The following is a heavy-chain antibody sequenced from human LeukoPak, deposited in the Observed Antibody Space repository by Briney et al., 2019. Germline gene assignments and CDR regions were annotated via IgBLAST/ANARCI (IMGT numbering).Heavy chain of an antibody. D-gene: IGHD3-10*01. CDR1: GFTFSSYD. CDR2: IRYDGSNK. V-gene: IGHV3-30*02. J-gene: IGHJ6*03. CDR3: AKTQDYYGSGSYYNVYYYYYMDV. Sequence: GGSLRLSCAASGFTFSSYDMHWVRQAPGKGLEWVAFIRYDGSNKYYADSVKGRFTISRDNSKNTLYLQMNSLRPEDTAVYYCAKTQDYYGSGSYYNVYYYYYMDVWGKGTTVTVSS.